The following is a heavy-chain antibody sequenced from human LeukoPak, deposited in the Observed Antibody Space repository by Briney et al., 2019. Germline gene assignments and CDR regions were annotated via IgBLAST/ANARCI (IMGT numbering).Heavy chain of an antibody. Sequence: GRSLRLSCAASGFTFDDYAMHWVRQAPGKGLEWVSGISWNSGSIGYADSVKGRFTISRDNAKNSLYLQMNSLRAEDTALYYCAKERGYSSSFDYWGQGTLVTVSS. J-gene: IGHJ4*02. D-gene: IGHD6-13*01. CDR3: AKERGYSSSFDY. V-gene: IGHV3-9*01. CDR1: GFTFDDYA. CDR2: ISWNSGSI.